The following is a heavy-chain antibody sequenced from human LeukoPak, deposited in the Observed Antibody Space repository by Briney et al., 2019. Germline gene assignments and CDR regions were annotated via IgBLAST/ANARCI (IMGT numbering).Heavy chain of an antibody. CDR2: ISAYNGNT. Sequence: ASVKVSCKASGYTFTGYYMHWVRQAPGQGLEWMGWISAYNGNTNYAQKLQGRVTMTTDTSTSTAYMELRSLRSDDTAVYYCARVANWNYGLEYYFDYWGQGTLVTVSS. CDR3: ARVANWNYGLEYYFDY. J-gene: IGHJ4*02. V-gene: IGHV1-18*04. D-gene: IGHD1-7*01. CDR1: GYTFTGYY.